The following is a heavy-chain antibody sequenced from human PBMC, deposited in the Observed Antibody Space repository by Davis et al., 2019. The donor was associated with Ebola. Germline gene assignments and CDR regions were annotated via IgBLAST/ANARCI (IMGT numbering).Heavy chain of an antibody. D-gene: IGHD6-13*01. CDR2: ISYDGSDK. CDR3: AKGGSLAY. J-gene: IGHJ4*02. Sequence: GGSLRLSCAASGFTFSGYGMHRVRQAPGKGLKWLAVISYDGSDKYYADSVKGRFTISRDNSKNTLYLQMNSLRAEDTAVYYCAKGGSLAYWGQGTLVTVSS. CDR1: GFTFSGYG. V-gene: IGHV3-30*18.